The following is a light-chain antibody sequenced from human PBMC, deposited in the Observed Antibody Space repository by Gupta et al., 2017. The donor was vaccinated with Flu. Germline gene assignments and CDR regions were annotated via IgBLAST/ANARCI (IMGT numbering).Light chain of an antibody. V-gene: IGKV4-1*01. CDR3: QQYYSTPLT. J-gene: IGKJ1*01. CDR1: QSVLYSSNNKNY. CDR2: GAS. Sequence: DIVMTQSPDSLAVSLGERATINCKSSQSVLYSSNNKNYLAWYQQKPGQPPKLLIYGASTRESGVPDRFSGSGSGTDFTLTISSLQAEEVAVYYCQQYYSTPLTFGQGTKVEIK.